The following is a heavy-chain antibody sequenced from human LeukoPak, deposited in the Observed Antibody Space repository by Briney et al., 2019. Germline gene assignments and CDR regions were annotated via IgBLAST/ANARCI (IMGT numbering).Heavy chain of an antibody. Sequence: GSLRLSCAASGFTFSSYWMHWVRQAPGKGLVWVSRINSDGSSTSYADSVKGRFTISRDNAKNTLYLQMNSLRAEDTAVYYCARADGTMIVVVPNFDYWGQGTLVTVSS. J-gene: IGHJ4*02. CDR3: ARADGTMIVVVPNFDY. CDR2: INSDGSST. D-gene: IGHD3-22*01. V-gene: IGHV3-74*01. CDR1: GFTFSSYW.